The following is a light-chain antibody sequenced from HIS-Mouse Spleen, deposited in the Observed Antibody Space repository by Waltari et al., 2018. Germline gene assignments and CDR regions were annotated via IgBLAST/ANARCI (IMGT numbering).Light chain of an antibody. V-gene: IGLV2-23*03. CDR3: CSYAGSSTFGV. J-gene: IGLJ3*02. CDR1: SSDVGSYNL. Sequence: QSALTQPASVSGSPGQSITISCTGTSSDVGSYNLVSWYQQHPGKAPNLMVYEGSKRRSGVSNRFSGCKSGNTAYLTISGLQAEDEADYYCCSYAGSSTFGVFGGGTKLTVL. CDR2: EGS.